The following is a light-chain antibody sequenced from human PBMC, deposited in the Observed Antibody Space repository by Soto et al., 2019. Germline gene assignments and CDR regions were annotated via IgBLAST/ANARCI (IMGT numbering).Light chain of an antibody. J-gene: IGKJ4*01. CDR3: LQDYNYPLT. CDR2: TAS. CDR1: QGIRND. Sequence: AIQMTQSPSSLSASVGDRITITCRASQGIRNDLGWYQQKPGKAPKLLIYTASSLQSGVPSRFSGSGSGTDFTLTISSLQPEDFATYYCLQDYNYPLTFGGGTKVEIK. V-gene: IGKV1-6*01.